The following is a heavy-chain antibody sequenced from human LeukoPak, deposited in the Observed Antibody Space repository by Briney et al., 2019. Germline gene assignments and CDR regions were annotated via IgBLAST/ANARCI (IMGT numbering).Heavy chain of an antibody. CDR2: IKSKTDGGTT. V-gene: IGHV3-15*01. CDR1: GFTFSNAW. D-gene: IGHD2-21*02. J-gene: IGHJ4*02. Sequence: GGSLRLSCAASGFTFSNAWMSWVRQAPGKGLEWVGRIKSKTDGGTTDYAAPVKGRFTISRDDSKNTLYLQMNSLKTEDTAVYYCTTDLYCGGDCYPSGDYRGQGTLVTVSS. CDR3: TTDLYCGGDCYPSGDY.